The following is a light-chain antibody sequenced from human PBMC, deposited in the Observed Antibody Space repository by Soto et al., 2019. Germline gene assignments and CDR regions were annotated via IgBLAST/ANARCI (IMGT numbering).Light chain of an antibody. Sequence: IQMTQSPSSLSASVGDRVAITCRASQSINGHLNWYQQKPGKAPNLLIYAASNLESGVPSRFSGSGSRADFTLTISSLQPEDFATYYCQQSYRTPRTFGQGTKVDIK. CDR1: QSINGH. V-gene: IGKV1-39*01. CDR2: AAS. J-gene: IGKJ1*01. CDR3: QQSYRTPRT.